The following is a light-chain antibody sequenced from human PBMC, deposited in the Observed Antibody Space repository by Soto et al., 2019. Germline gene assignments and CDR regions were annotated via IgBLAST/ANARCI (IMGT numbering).Light chain of an antibody. Sequence: QSVLTQPPSASGTPGQRVTISCSGSSSNIGSNTVNWYQQLPGTAPKLLIYSNNERPSGVPDGFSGSKSGTSASLAISGLQSEDEDDFYCAAWDDSLNAYVIGTATKVTVL. CDR3: AAWDDSLNAYV. CDR2: SNN. V-gene: IGLV1-44*01. CDR1: SSNIGSNT. J-gene: IGLJ1*01.